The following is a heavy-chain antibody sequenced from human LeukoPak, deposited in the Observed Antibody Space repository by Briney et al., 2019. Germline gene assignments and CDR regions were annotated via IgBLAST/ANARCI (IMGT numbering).Heavy chain of an antibody. CDR3: ARHHAHYFYYMAV. V-gene: IGHV4-39*01. CDR1: DDSITTSSYY. Sequence: PSETLSLTCTVSDDSITTSSYYWGWIRQPPGKGLEWIGSVYYTGTTYYNPSLKSRASISVDTSKNQFSLRLNSPTATDTAVYFCARHHAHYFYYMAVWGKGTTVIVSS. J-gene: IGHJ6*03. CDR2: VYYTGTT.